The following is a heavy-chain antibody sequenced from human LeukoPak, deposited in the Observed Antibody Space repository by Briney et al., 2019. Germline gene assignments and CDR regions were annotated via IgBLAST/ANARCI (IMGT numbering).Heavy chain of an antibody. CDR1: GFIFNNAW. Sequence: GGSLRLSCEGSGFIFNNAWMSWIRQAPGKGLEWVGRVRTTAEGETTDYAAPERGRFTISRDDSKSTVYLQMNSLETEDTAIYYCTAGLGKTDDDSWGQGTLVTVSS. J-gene: IGHJ4*02. D-gene: IGHD4-11*01. V-gene: IGHV3-15*01. CDR3: TAGLGKTDDDS. CDR2: VRTTAEGETT.